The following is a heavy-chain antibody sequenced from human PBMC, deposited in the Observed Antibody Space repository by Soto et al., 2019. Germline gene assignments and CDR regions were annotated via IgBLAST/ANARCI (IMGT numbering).Heavy chain of an antibody. D-gene: IGHD3-10*01. CDR1: GFTFSSYG. CDR3: AKVQITMVRGVIEGPGW. J-gene: IGHJ4*02. Sequence: QVQLVESGGGVVQPGRSLRLSCAASGFTFSSYGMHWVRQAPGKGLEWVAVISYDGSDKYYADSVKGRFTISRDNSKNTLYLQMNSLRAEDTAVYYCAKVQITMVRGVIEGPGWWGQGTLVTVSS. CDR2: ISYDGSDK. V-gene: IGHV3-30*18.